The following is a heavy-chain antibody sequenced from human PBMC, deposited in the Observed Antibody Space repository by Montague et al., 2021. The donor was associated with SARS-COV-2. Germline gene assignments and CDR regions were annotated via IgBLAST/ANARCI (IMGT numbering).Heavy chain of an antibody. V-gene: IGHV4-59*08. CDR3: ARQRRYQLPITIFGVVMADAFDI. CDR2: IYYSGST. CDR1: GGSISSYY. Sequence: SETLSLTCTVSGGSISSYYWSWIRQPPGKGLEWIGYIYYSGSTNYNPSLKSRVTISVGTSKNQFSLKLSSVTAAATAVYYCARQRRYQLPITIFGVVMADAFDIWGQGTMVTVSS. D-gene: IGHD3-3*01. J-gene: IGHJ3*02.